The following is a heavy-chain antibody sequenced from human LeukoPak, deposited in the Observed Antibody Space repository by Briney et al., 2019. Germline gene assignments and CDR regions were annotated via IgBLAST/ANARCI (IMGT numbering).Heavy chain of an antibody. CDR3: ARGPPAKPGTGYYYGMDV. CDR2: IYYSGST. V-gene: IGHV4-39*07. CDR1: GGSISDNTYY. Sequence: KPSETLSLTCTVSGGSISDNTYYWAWIRQPPGKGLEWIGSIYYSGSTNYNPSLKSRVTISVDMSKNQFSLKLSSVTAADTAVYYCARGPPAKPGTGYYYGMDVWGQGTTVTVSS. J-gene: IGHJ6*02. D-gene: IGHD2-2*01.